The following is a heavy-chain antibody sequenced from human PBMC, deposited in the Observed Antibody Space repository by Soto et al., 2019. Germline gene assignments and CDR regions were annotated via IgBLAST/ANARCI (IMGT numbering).Heavy chain of an antibody. V-gene: IGHV1-69*13. CDR2: IIPIFGTA. CDR3: ARAVTSGYSSSWSLGRNDASDV. CDR1: GGTFSSYA. Sequence: SVNVSCKASGGTFSSYAISWVRQAPGQGLEWMGGIIPIFGTANYAQKFQGRVTITADESTSTAYMELSSLRSEDTAVYYCARAVTSGYSSSWSLGRNDASDVWGKGKMVNVSS. D-gene: IGHD6-13*01. J-gene: IGHJ3*01.